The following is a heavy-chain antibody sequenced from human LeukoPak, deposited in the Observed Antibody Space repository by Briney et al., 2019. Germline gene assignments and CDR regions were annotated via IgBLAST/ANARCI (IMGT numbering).Heavy chain of an antibody. Sequence: GGSLRLSCAASGFTFNNYAMNWVRQAPGKGLEWVSAISESGDKTHYADSVKGQFTISRDNSQNTLYLQMNSLRAEDTALYYCAKQWVDCWGQGTLVTVSS. D-gene: IGHD1-26*01. CDR1: GFTFNNYA. CDR3: AKQWVDC. J-gene: IGHJ4*02. CDR2: ISESGDKT. V-gene: IGHV3-23*01.